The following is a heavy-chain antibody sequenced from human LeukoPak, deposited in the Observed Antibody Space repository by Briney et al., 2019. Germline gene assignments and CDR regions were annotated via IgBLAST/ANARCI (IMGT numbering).Heavy chain of an antibody. V-gene: IGHV3-23*05. CDR2: IDKTTYPT. D-gene: IGHD6-19*01. CDR1: GFTFSSYA. Sequence: PGGSLRLSCAASGFTFSSYAMHWVRQAPGKGLEWVSTIDKTTYPTFYADSVKGRFTISRDNSRNTLYLQMNSLRTEDTAVYFCAKFEGATIPGWFNDYWGQGILVTVSS. J-gene: IGHJ4*02. CDR3: AKFEGATIPGWFNDY.